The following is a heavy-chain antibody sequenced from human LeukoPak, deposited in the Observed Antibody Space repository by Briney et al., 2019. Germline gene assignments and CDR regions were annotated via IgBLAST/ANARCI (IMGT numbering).Heavy chain of an antibody. CDR1: GFTFSSYA. Sequence: GGSLRVSCAASGFTFSSYAMHWVRQAPGKGLEWAAVISYDGSNKYYADSVKGRFTISRDNSKNTLYLQMNSLRAEDTAVYYCARGTDYDFWSGAIDYWGQGTLVTVSS. V-gene: IGHV3-30*04. D-gene: IGHD3-3*01. CDR2: ISYDGSNK. CDR3: ARGTDYDFWSGAIDY. J-gene: IGHJ4*02.